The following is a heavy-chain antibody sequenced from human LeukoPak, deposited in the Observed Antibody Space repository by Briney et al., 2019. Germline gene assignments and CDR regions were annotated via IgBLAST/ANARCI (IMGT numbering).Heavy chain of an antibody. CDR2: ISYDGSNK. V-gene: IGHV3-30*04. CDR1: GFTFSSYA. Sequence: GGSLRLSCAASGFTFSSYAMHGVRQAPGKGVEGWAVISYDGSNKYYADSVKGRFTISRDNSKNTMYMHMNSLRAEDTAVSYCAKDLGITMVRGFDYWGQGTLVTVSS. CDR3: AKDLGITMVRGFDY. J-gene: IGHJ4*02. D-gene: IGHD3-10*01.